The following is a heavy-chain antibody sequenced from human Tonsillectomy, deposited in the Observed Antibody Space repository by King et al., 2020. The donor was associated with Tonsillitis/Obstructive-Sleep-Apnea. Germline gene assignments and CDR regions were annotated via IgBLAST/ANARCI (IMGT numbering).Heavy chain of an antibody. CDR1: GFTFSTYS. D-gene: IGHD4-17*01. Sequence: VQLVESGGGLVRPGGSLRLSCIGSGFTFSTYSMNWVRQVPGKGLEWVSMITSGGRYIYYGDSVKGRFTISRDDAKGSLDLQMSSRRAEDTGIYYCARASGDFPSKDFDYWGQGILVTVSS. V-gene: IGHV3-21*01. CDR3: ARASGDFPSKDFDY. J-gene: IGHJ4*02. CDR2: ITSGGRYI.